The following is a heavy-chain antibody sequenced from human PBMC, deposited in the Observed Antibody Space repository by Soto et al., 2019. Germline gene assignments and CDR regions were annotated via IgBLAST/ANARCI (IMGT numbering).Heavy chain of an antibody. V-gene: IGHV4-38-2*01. CDR2: IYHDGRT. J-gene: IGHJ5*02. CDR1: GYSISSGYY. CDR3: ASRFTGTTSRFDP. D-gene: IGHD1-1*01. Sequence: PSETLSLTCAVSGYSISSGYYWGWIRQPPGKGLEWIGSIYHDGRTYFNPSPESRGSISLDASRNQFSLRLTSVTAADTAVYYCASRFTGTTSRFDPWGQGTLVTVSS.